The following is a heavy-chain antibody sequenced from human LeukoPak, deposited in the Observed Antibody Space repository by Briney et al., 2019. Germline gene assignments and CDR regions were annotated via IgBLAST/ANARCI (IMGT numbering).Heavy chain of an antibody. D-gene: IGHD5-24*01. Sequence: ASETLSLTCTVSGGSISSYYWSWIRQPPGKGLEWIGYIYYSGSTNYNPSLKSRVTISVDTPKNQFSLKLSSVTAADTAVYYCARAPPPPDLDGYNLGLDYWGQGTLVTVSS. CDR1: GGSISSYY. J-gene: IGHJ4*02. CDR3: ARAPPPPDLDGYNLGLDY. CDR2: IYYSGST. V-gene: IGHV4-59*01.